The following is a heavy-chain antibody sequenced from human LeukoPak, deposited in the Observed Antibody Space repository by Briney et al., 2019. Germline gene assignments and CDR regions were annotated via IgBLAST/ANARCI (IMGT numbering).Heavy chain of an antibody. Sequence: ASVKVSCKASGYTFTSYYMHWVRQAPGQGLEWMGIINPSGGSTSYAQKFQGRVTMTRDTSTSTAYMELSRLRSDDTAVYYCATSGTTESAFDIWGQGTLVTVSS. J-gene: IGHJ3*02. V-gene: IGHV1-46*01. CDR1: GYTFTSYY. CDR2: INPSGGST. D-gene: IGHD1-7*01. CDR3: ATSGTTESAFDI.